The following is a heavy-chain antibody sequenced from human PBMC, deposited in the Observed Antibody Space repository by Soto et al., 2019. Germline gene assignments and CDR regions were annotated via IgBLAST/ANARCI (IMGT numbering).Heavy chain of an antibody. V-gene: IGHV4-31*03. CDR3: ARGGVKVTNGMDV. CDR1: GGSIRIGGYY. D-gene: IGHD4-4*01. CDR2: IYYSGNT. J-gene: IGHJ6*02. Sequence: SETLSLTCTVSGGSIRIGGYYWTWIRQHPGKGLEWIGYIYYSGNTYYNPSLKSRLTLSLDTSKNQYSLKLTSVTAADTAVYYCARGGVKVTNGMDVWGQGTTVTVSS.